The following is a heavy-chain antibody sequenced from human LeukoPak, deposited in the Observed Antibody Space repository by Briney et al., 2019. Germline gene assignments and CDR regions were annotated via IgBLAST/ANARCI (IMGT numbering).Heavy chain of an antibody. Sequence: PGGSLRLSCAASGFTISTYGMSWVRQAPGKGLEWVSSISGGTTYYADSVKGRFTISRDNSKNTVSLQMNSLRAEDTAVYYCEKSVYHSGNYWGQGTLVTVSS. D-gene: IGHD3-10*01. CDR1: GFTISTYG. V-gene: IGHV3-23*01. J-gene: IGHJ4*02. CDR2: ISGGTT. CDR3: EKSVYHSGNY.